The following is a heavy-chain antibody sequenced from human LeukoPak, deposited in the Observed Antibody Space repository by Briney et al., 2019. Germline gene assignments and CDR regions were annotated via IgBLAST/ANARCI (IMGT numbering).Heavy chain of an antibody. Sequence: PGGSLRLSCAASGFTVNSNYMSWVRQAPGKGLEWVSVIYSGGDTYHADSVKGRFTIPRDNSKNTLYLQMNSLRAEDTAVYYCARDGYSYGYRYYYVMDVWGQGTTVIVSS. D-gene: IGHD5-18*01. CDR1: GFTVNSNY. CDR2: IYSGGDT. CDR3: ARDGYSYGYRYYYVMDV. V-gene: IGHV3-53*05. J-gene: IGHJ6*02.